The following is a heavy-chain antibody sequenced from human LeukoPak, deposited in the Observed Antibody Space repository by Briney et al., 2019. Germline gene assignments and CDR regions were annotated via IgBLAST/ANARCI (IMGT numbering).Heavy chain of an antibody. CDR3: ARDRGERGSSWSLPAHGFDI. CDR2: IVPIFGTT. V-gene: IGHV1-69*05. Sequence: SVKVSCKASGGTFSSYAINWVRQAPGQGLEWMGRIVPIFGTTNFAQKFQGGVTITTDESTSTAYMELSSLRSEDTAVYYCARDRGERGSSWSLPAHGFDIWGQGTMVTVSS. D-gene: IGHD6-13*01. CDR1: GGTFSSYA. J-gene: IGHJ3*02.